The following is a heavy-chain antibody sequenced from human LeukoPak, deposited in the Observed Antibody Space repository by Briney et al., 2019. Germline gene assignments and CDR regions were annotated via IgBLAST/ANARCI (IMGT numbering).Heavy chain of an antibody. CDR2: ISAYSSNT. V-gene: IGHV1-18*04. Sequence: ASVKVSCKASGYTFTGYYMHWVRQAPGQGLEWMGWISAYSSNTHYAQKLQGRVTMTTDTSTSTAYMEVRSLRSDDTAVYYCAREVGRGFDYWGQGTLVTVSS. CDR3: AREVGRGFDY. D-gene: IGHD1-26*01. CDR1: GYTFTGYY. J-gene: IGHJ4*02.